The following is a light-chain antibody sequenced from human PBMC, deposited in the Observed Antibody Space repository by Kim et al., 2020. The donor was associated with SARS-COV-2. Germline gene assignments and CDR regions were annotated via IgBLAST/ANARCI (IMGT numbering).Light chain of an antibody. V-gene: IGKV3-20*01. CDR1: QSVSSSY. J-gene: IGKJ5*01. CDR3: QQYGSSPL. Sequence: LSPGERATLSCRASQSVSSSYLGWYQQKPGQAPRLLIYGASSRATGIPDRFSGSGSGTDFTLTISRLEPEDFAVYYCQQYGSSPLFGQGTRLEIK. CDR2: GAS.